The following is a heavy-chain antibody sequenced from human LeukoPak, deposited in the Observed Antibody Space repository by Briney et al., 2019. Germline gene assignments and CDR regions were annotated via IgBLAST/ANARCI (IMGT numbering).Heavy chain of an antibody. Sequence: PSETLSLTCTVSGGSISSYYWSSIRQPPGKGLEWIGYIYYSGSTNYNPSLKSRVTISVDTSKNQFSLKLSSVTAADTAVYYCARHIISSSWYFDLWGRGTLVTVSS. CDR1: GGSISSYY. J-gene: IGHJ2*01. D-gene: IGHD6-13*01. V-gene: IGHV4-59*08. CDR2: IYYSGST. CDR3: ARHIISSSWYFDL.